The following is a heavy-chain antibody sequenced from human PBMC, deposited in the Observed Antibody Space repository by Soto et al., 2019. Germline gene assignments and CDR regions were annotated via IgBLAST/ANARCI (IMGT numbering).Heavy chain of an antibody. D-gene: IGHD1-26*01. V-gene: IGHV1-69*13. CDR3: AIMRVSGSYYDSSVLGNWFDP. Sequence: SVKVSCKASGGTFSSYAISWVRQAPGQGLEWMGGIIPIFGTANYAQKFQGRVTITADESTSTAYMELSSLRSEDTAVYYCAIMRVSGSYYDSSVLGNWFDPWGQGTLVTVSS. J-gene: IGHJ5*02. CDR2: IIPIFGTA. CDR1: GGTFSSYA.